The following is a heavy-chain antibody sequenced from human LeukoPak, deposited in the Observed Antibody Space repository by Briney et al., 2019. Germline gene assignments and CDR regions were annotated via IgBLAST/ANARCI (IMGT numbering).Heavy chain of an antibody. D-gene: IGHD3-3*01. CDR1: GFTFSSYW. J-gene: IGHJ5*02. Sequence: GGSLRLSCAASGFTFSSYWMSWVRQAPGKGLEWVANTKQDGSEKYYVDSVKGRFTISRDNAKNSLYLQMNSLRAEDTAVYYCARDWKYYDFWSGYHNWLDPWGQGTLVTVSS. V-gene: IGHV3-7*01. CDR2: TKQDGSEK. CDR3: ARDWKYYDFWSGYHNWLDP.